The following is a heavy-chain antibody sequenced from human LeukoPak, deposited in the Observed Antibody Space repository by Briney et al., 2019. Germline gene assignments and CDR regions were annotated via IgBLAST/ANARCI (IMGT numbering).Heavy chain of an antibody. CDR3: ARYVTYCGGDCYYFDY. CDR2: IYSGGST. CDR1: GFTVSSNY. V-gene: IGHV3-53*01. D-gene: IGHD2-21*02. J-gene: IGHJ4*02. Sequence: GGSLRLSCAASGFTVSSNYMSWVRQAPGKGLEWVSVIYSGGSTYYADSVKGRFTISRDNSKNTLCLQMNSLRAEDTAVYYCARYVTYCGGDCYYFDYWGQGTLVTVSS.